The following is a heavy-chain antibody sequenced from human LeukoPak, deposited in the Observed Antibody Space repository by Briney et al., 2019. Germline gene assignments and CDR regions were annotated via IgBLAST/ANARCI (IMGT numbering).Heavy chain of an antibody. Sequence: GGSLRLSCAASGFTFSSYAMHWVRQAPGKGLEWVAVISYDGSNKYYADSVKGRFTISRDNSKNTLYLQMNSLRAEDTAVYYCARGVDSRYFDYCGQGTLVTVSS. V-gene: IGHV3-30-3*01. J-gene: IGHJ4*02. CDR1: GFTFSSYA. CDR2: ISYDGSNK. CDR3: ARGVDSRYFDY. D-gene: IGHD5-12*01.